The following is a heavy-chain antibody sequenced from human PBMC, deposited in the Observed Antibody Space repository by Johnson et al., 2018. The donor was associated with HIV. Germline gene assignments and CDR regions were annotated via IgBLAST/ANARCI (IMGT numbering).Heavy chain of an antibody. D-gene: IGHD2-21*01. V-gene: IGHV3-33*01. CDR3: AILGWGAFDI. Sequence: QVQLVESGGGVVQPGRPLRLSCAASGFTFSSYGIHWVHQAPGKGLEWVAVIWYDGSNKYYANSVKGRFTVSRDNSKNTLYLQMDSLRAEDTAVYYCAILGWGAFDIWGQGTMVTVSS. CDR1: GFTFSSYG. J-gene: IGHJ3*02. CDR2: IWYDGSNK.